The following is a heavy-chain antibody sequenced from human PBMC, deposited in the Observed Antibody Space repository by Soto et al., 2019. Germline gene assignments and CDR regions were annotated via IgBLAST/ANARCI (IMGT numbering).Heavy chain of an antibody. CDR2: LSRSGGAT. Sequence: GGSLRLSCVTSAFSLTSCSMSWVRQTPGKGLEWVSALSRSGGATYYADSVKGRFTISRDTSTSTLYLQMSNLRAEDTAIYYCAKGEMATIRNSFDPWGQGTLVTVSS. D-gene: IGHD5-12*01. CDR1: AFSLTSCS. V-gene: IGHV3-23*01. J-gene: IGHJ5*02. CDR3: AKGEMATIRNSFDP.